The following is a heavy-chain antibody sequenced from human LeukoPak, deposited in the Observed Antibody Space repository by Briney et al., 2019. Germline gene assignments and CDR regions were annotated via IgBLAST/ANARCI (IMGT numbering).Heavy chain of an antibody. Sequence: GGSLRLSCAASGFTFSSYAMSWVRQAPGKGLEWVSAISGSGGSTYYADSVKGRFTISRDNSKNTLDLQMNSLRAEDTAVYYCAKDLQITMVRGVIITTYAFDIWGQGTMVTVSS. CDR3: AKDLQITMVRGVIITTYAFDI. D-gene: IGHD3-10*01. CDR1: GFTFSSYA. V-gene: IGHV3-23*01. J-gene: IGHJ3*02. CDR2: ISGSGGST.